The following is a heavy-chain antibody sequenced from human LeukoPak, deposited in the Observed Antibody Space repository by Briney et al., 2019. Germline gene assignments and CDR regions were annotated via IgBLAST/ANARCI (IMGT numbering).Heavy chain of an antibody. V-gene: IGHV4-39*01. D-gene: IGHD3-10*01. Sequence: PSETLSLTCTVSGGSISSSSYYWGWIRQPPGKGLEWIGSIYYSGSTYYNPSLKSRVTISVDTSKNQFSLKLSSVTAADTAVYYCASGFGELLWGGYFDYWGQGTLVTVSS. CDR2: IYYSGST. CDR1: GGSISSSSYY. J-gene: IGHJ4*02. CDR3: ASGFGELLWGGYFDY.